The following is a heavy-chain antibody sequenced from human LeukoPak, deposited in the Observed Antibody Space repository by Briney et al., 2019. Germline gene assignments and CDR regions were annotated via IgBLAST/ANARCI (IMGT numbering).Heavy chain of an antibody. D-gene: IGHD1-26*01. CDR1: GFTVSSNY. CDR2: ISSSSSYI. J-gene: IGHJ2*01. V-gene: IGHV3-21*01. Sequence: GGSLRLSCAASGFTVSSNYMSWVRQAPGKGLEWVSSISSSSSYIYYADSVKGRFTISRDNAKNSLYLQMNSLRAEDTAIFYCAREGARYGGTSWYFDLWGRGTLVTVSS. CDR3: AREGARYGGTSWYFDL.